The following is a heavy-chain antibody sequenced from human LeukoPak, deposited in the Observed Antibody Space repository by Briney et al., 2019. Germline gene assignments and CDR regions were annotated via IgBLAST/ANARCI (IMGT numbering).Heavy chain of an antibody. Sequence: PSETLSLTCTVSGGSISSYYWSWIRQPPGKGLEWIGYIYYSGSTNYNPSLKSRVTISVETSKNQFSLKLSSVTAADTAVYYCARDVGEYCSSTNCYASNYWGQGTLVTVSS. CDR2: IYYSGST. CDR3: ARDVGEYCSSTNCYASNY. D-gene: IGHD2-2*01. J-gene: IGHJ4*02. CDR1: GGSISSYY. V-gene: IGHV4-59*01.